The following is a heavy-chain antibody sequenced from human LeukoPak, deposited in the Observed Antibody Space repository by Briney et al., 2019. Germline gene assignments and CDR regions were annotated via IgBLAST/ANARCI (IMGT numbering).Heavy chain of an antibody. V-gene: IGHV1-2*06. CDR3: ARGFGSSPRDY. CDR2: INPNSGGT. D-gene: IGHD6-13*01. CDR1: GYTFTGYY. Sequence: ASVKVSCKASGYTFTGYYMHWVRQAPGQGLGWMGRINPNSGGTNYAQKFQGRVTMTRDTSISTAYMELNRLRSDDTAVYYCARGFGSSPRDYWGQGTLVTVSS. J-gene: IGHJ4*02.